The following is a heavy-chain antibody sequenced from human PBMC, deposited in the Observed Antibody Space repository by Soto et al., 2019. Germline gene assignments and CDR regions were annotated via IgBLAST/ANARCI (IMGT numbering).Heavy chain of an antibody. Sequence: EVQLLESGGGLVQPGGSLRLSCEASGFTFNNYAMSWVGQAPGRGLDGVSAISGGGDTTPYADSVKGRFTVSRDGSKNTLYLQMNSLRAEDTAVYYCAKGRGGSGSLTPRVDFWGQGTLVTVSS. CDR1: GFTFNNYA. CDR2: ISGGGDTT. D-gene: IGHD3-10*01. J-gene: IGHJ4*02. CDR3: AKGRGGSGSLTPRVDF. V-gene: IGHV3-23*01.